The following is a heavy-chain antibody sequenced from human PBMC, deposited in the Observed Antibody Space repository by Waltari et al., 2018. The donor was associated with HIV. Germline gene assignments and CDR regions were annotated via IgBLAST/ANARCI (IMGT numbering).Heavy chain of an antibody. CDR3: ARTVGTSISGVITYNWFDS. CDR1: ADTLNNYY. Sequence: QVQLQESGPGLVKPSETLSLTCNVSADTLNNYYLSWIRQSPAKGLEWIGYIYYTGTSNYNPSPSLKSRVTMSLDTSKTQFSLKPTSVSAADTAVYYCARTVGTSISGVITYNWFDSWGQGTLVTVSS. J-gene: IGHJ5*01. D-gene: IGHD3-3*01. CDR2: IYYTGTS. V-gene: IGHV4-59*01.